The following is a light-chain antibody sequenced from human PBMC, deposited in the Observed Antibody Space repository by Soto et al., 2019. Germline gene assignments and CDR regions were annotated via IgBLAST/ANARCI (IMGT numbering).Light chain of an antibody. CDR1: SSDVGGYKY. CDR3: ASYTSSSTSVI. Sequence: QSALTQPASVSGSPGQSITISCTGTSSDVGGYKYVSWYQQHPDKAPKLIIFEVSNRPSGISSRFSGSKSGNTASLTISGLQYEDEADYYCASYTSSSTSVIFGRGTQLTVL. V-gene: IGLV2-14*01. J-gene: IGLJ2*01. CDR2: EVS.